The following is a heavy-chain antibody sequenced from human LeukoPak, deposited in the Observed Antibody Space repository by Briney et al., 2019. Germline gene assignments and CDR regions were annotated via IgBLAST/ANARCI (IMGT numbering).Heavy chain of an antibody. CDR3: ATGAQTYYDILTGWARFDY. J-gene: IGHJ4*02. CDR2: IIPILGIA. CDR1: GGTFSSYA. D-gene: IGHD3-9*01. V-gene: IGHV1-69*04. Sequence: SVKVSCKASGGTFSSYAISWVRQAPGQGLEWMGRIIPILGIANYAQKFQGRVTMTEDTSTDTAYMELSSLRSEDTAVYYCATGAQTYYDILTGWARFDYWGQGTLVTVSS.